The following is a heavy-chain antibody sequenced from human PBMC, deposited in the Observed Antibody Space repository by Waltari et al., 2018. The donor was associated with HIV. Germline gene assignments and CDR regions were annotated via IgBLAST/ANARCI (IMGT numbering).Heavy chain of an antibody. CDR1: GFSFSNYG. CDR2: IGGIGATI. V-gene: IGHV3-23*01. D-gene: IGHD3-10*01. Sequence: EVQLLESGGGLVQPGGSLRLSCAASGFSFSNYGMSWVRQAPGRGLEWVSAIGGIGATIYYADSVKCRFTISRDNSRNILYLQMNSLRAEDTALYFCAKLNTGSEDWGQGTLVTVSS. J-gene: IGHJ4*02. CDR3: AKLNTGSED.